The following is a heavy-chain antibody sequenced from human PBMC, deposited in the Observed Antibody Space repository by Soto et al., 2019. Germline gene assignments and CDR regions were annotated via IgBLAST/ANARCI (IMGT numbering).Heavy chain of an antibody. CDR2: INPNSGGT. D-gene: IGHD3-22*01. J-gene: IGHJ4*02. Sequence: ASVKVSCKASGYTFTGYYMHWVRQAPGQGLEWMGWINPNSGGTNYAQKFQGWVTMTRDTSISTAYMELSRLRSDDTAVYYCARGSADGYYYDSSGYPTKYYFDYWGQGALVTVAS. V-gene: IGHV1-2*04. CDR1: GYTFTGYY. CDR3: ARGSADGYYYDSSGYPTKYYFDY.